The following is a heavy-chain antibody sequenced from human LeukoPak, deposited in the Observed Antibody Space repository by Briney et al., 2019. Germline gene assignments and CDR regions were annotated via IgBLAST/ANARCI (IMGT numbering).Heavy chain of an antibody. V-gene: IGHV1-24*01. CDR2: FDPEDGET. D-gene: IGHD1-26*01. J-gene: IGHJ5*02. Sequence: ASVKVSCKVSGYTLTELSMHWVRQAPGKGLEWMGGFDPEDGETIYAQKFQGRVTMTEDTSTDTAYMELSSLRSEDTAVYYCAADGGGSYEDWFDPWGQGTLVTVSS. CDR3: AADGGGSYEDWFDP. CDR1: GYTLTELS.